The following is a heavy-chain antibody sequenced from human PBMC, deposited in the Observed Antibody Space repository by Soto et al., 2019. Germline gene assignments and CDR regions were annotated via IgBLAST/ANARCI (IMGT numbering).Heavy chain of an antibody. D-gene: IGHD3-22*01. CDR1: GGTFSSYA. CDR2: IIPIFGTA. CDR3: ASTTRAKYDSSGIYGMDV. Sequence: SVKVSCKXSGGTFSSYAISWVRQAPGQGLEWMGGIIPIFGTANYAQKFQGRVTITADESTSTAYMELSSLRSEDTAVYYCASTTRAKYDSSGIYGMDVWGQGATVTVSS. J-gene: IGHJ6*02. V-gene: IGHV1-69*13.